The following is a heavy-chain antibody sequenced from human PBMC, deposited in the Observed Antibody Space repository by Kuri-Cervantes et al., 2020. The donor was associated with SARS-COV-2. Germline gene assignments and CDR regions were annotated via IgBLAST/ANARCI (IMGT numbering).Heavy chain of an antibody. Sequence: GGSLRLSCAASGSTFSSYSMNWVRQAPGKGLEWVSYISSSSSTIYYADSVKGRFTISRDNSKNTLYLQMNSLRAEDTAVYYCASSSPATVTYPFDYWGQGTLVTVSS. CDR1: GSTFSSYS. CDR2: ISSSSSTI. CDR3: ASSSPATVTYPFDY. V-gene: IGHV3-48*01. J-gene: IGHJ4*02. D-gene: IGHD4-17*01.